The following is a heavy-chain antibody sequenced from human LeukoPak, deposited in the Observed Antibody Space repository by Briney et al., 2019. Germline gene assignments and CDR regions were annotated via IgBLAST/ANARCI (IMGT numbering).Heavy chain of an antibody. V-gene: IGHV3-7*01. CDR3: ARGRFCDSGNRYLDY. CDR1: GYTFSDYW. Sequence: TGGSLRLSCAASGYTFSDYWMSWVRQAPGKGLERVANIKPDGGDRYYVDSVKGRFTISRDNAKGSLYLQMNSLRAEDTAVYYCARGRFCDSGNRYLDYWGQGTLVTVSS. J-gene: IGHJ4*02. CDR2: IKPDGGDR. D-gene: IGHD4-23*01.